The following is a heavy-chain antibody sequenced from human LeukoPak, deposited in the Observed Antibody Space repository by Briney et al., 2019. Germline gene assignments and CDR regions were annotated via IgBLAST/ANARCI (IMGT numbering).Heavy chain of an antibody. D-gene: IGHD2-15*01. CDR1: GYSISSGYY. CDR2: IYHSGST. V-gene: IGHV4-38-2*02. J-gene: IGHJ3*02. CDR3: ARDDCSGGSCYSWI. Sequence: SETLSLTCTVSGYSISSGYYWGWIRQPPGKGLEWIGSIYHSGSTYYNPSLKSRVTISVDTSKNQFSLKLSSVTAADTAVYYCARDDCSGGSCYSWIWGQGTMVTVSS.